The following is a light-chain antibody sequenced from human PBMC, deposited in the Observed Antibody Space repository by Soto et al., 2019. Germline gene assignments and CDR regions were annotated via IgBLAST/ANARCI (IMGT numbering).Light chain of an antibody. Sequence: EIVLTQSPATLSLSPGESATLSCRASQSISTYLAWYQQKPGQAPRLLIYDASNSATGVPTRFSGSGAGTDVTLTISSLQPEDFAVYYYQQRYNWPLFTFGPGTKVDVK. V-gene: IGKV3-11*01. CDR2: DAS. J-gene: IGKJ3*01. CDR1: QSISTY. CDR3: QQRYNWPLFT.